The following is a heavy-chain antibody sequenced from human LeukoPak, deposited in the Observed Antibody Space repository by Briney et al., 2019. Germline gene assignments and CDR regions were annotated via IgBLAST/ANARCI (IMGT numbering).Heavy chain of an antibody. Sequence: SVKVSCKTSGGTFSNYAINWVRQAPGQGLEWMGGIIPIFGTANYAQKFQGRVTITADKSTSTAYMELSSLRSEDTAVYYCARGKSSSWPQYYYYYMDVWGKGTTVTVSS. J-gene: IGHJ6*03. CDR1: GGTFSNYA. V-gene: IGHV1-69*06. CDR3: ARGKSSSWPQYYYYYMDV. D-gene: IGHD6-13*01. CDR2: IIPIFGTA.